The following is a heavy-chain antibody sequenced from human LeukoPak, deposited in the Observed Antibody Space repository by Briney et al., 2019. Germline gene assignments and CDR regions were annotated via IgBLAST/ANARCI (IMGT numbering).Heavy chain of an antibody. V-gene: IGHV1-18*01. J-gene: IGHJ3*02. CDR2: ISAYNGNT. Sequence: ASVKVSCKASGYTFTSYGISWVRQAPGQGLEWMGWISAYNGNTNYAQKLQGRVTMTTDTSTSTAYMELSSLRPEDTAIYYCARIRDGYNDAYDIWGQGTVVTVPS. CDR3: ARIRDGYNDAYDI. D-gene: IGHD5-24*01. CDR1: GYTFTSYG.